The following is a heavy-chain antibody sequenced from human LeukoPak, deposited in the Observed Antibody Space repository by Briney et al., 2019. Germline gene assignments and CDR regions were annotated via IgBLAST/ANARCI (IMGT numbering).Heavy chain of an antibody. D-gene: IGHD3-10*01. J-gene: IGHJ4*02. CDR1: GYTFTSYG. CDR3: ATDDGYYYGSGSYSNPPLDY. Sequence: GASVKVSCKASGYTFTSYGISWVRQAPGQGLEWMGWISAYNGNTNYAQKLQGRVTMTTDTSTSTAYMELRSLRSDDTAVYYCATDDGYYYGSGSYSNPPLDYWGQGTLVTVSS. CDR2: ISAYNGNT. V-gene: IGHV1-18*01.